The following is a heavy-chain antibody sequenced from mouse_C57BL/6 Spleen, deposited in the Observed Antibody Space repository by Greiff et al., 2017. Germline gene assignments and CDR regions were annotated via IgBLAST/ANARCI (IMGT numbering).Heavy chain of an antibody. CDR2: IHPNSGST. V-gene: IGHV1-64*01. CDR3: ARFYGTTGWYFDV. J-gene: IGHJ1*03. D-gene: IGHD2-1*01. CDR1: GYTFTSYW. Sequence: QVQLQQPGAELVKPGASVKLSCKASGYTFTSYWMHWVKQRPGQGLEWIGMIHPNSGSTNYNEKFKSKATLTVDKSSSTAYMQLSSLTSEDSAVYYWARFYGTTGWYFDVWGTGTTVTVSS.